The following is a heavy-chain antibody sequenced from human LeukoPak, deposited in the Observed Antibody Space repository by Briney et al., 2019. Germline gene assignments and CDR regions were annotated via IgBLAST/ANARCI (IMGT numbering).Heavy chain of an antibody. D-gene: IGHD6-25*01. CDR2: ISGYNGNT. Sequence: GASVKVSCKASGYTFSSYDINWVRQAPGQGLEWMGWISGYNGNTNYAQKLQGRVTMTTDTSTSTAYMELRSLRSDDTAVYYCATHIAANDYWGQGTLDTVSS. CDR3: ATHIAANDY. J-gene: IGHJ4*02. CDR1: GYTFSSYD. V-gene: IGHV1-18*01.